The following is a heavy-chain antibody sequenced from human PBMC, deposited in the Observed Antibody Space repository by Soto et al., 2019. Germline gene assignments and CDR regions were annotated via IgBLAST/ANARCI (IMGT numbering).Heavy chain of an antibody. CDR3: AREPGWAYYYDSSGSGVFDY. CDR2: IYYSGST. CDR1: GGSVSSGSYY. Sequence: LSLTCTVSGGSVSSGSYYWSWIRQPPGKGLEWIGYIYYSGSTNYNPSLKSRVTISVDTSKNQFSLKLSSVTAADTAVYYCAREPGWAYYYDSSGSGVFDYWGQGTLVTAPQ. J-gene: IGHJ4*02. V-gene: IGHV4-61*01. D-gene: IGHD3-22*01.